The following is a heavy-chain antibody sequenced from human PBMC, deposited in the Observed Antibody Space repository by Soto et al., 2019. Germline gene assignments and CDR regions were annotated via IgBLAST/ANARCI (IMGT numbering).Heavy chain of an antibody. CDR2: MSYDGNKK. Sequence: QVQLVESGGGLVKPGGSLRLSCAASGFTFSDYYMSWIRQAPGKGLAWVAVMSYDGNKKHYADYVRGGYTISRDNSKNTLYLQMNSVRTEDTAVYYCAKDSYRGDIVLTPAPYGNDYGGQGTLVTVSS. D-gene: IGHD2-15*01. V-gene: IGHV3-30*18. CDR3: AKDSYRGDIVLTPAPYGNDY. J-gene: IGHJ4*02. CDR1: GFTFSDYY.